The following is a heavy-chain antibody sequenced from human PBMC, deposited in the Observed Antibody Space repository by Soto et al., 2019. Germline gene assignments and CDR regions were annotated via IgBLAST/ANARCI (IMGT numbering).Heavy chain of an antibody. V-gene: IGHV1-18*04. J-gene: IGHJ4*02. D-gene: IGHD6-19*01. CDR3: ARGHSSGWYFDY. CDR1: GYTFTGYY. CDR2: ISAYNGNT. Sequence: ASVKVSCKASGYTFTGYYMHWVRQAPGQGLEWMGWISAYNGNTNYAQKLQGRVTMTTDTSTSTAYMELRSLRSDDTAVYYCARGHSSGWYFDYWGQGTLVTVSS.